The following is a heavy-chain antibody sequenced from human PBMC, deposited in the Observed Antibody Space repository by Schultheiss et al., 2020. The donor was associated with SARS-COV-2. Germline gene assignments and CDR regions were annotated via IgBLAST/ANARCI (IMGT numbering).Heavy chain of an antibody. CDR3: ARASEYCSSTSCYDGMDV. Sequence: GGSLRLSCAASGFTFSSYAMHWVRQAPGKGLEWVAVISYDGSNKYYADSVKGRFTISRDNSKNTLYLQMNSLRAEDTAVYYCARASEYCSSTSCYDGMDVWGQGTTVTVSS. D-gene: IGHD2-2*01. CDR2: ISYDGSNK. V-gene: IGHV3-30*04. J-gene: IGHJ6*02. CDR1: GFTFSSYA.